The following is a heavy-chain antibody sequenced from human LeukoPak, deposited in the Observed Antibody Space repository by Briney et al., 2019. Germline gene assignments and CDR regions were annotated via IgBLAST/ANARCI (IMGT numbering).Heavy chain of an antibody. D-gene: IGHD1-26*01. Sequence: PSETLSLTCTVSGGPITSDYWSWIRQPPGKGLESIGYIYYSGSTNYNPSLKSRVTISVDTSKNQFSLKLSSVTAADTAVYYCARVASVGATRALDYWGQGTLVTVSS. V-gene: IGHV4-59*01. CDR1: GGPITSDY. CDR2: IYYSGST. J-gene: IGHJ4*02. CDR3: ARVASVGATRALDY.